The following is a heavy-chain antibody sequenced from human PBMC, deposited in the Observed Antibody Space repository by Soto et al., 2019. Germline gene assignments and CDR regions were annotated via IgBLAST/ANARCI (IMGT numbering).Heavy chain of an antibody. J-gene: IGHJ6*02. Sequence: EVQLVQSGAEVKKPGESLRISCKGSGYSFTSYWISWVRQMPGKGLEWMGRIDPSDSYTNYSPSFQGHVTISADKSISTAYLQWSSLKASDTAMYYCARHGGGKGGYGYSYYYYGMDVWGQGTTVTVSS. V-gene: IGHV5-10-1*03. CDR1: GYSFTSYW. D-gene: IGHD5-18*01. CDR2: IDPSDSYT. CDR3: ARHGGGKGGYGYSYYYYGMDV.